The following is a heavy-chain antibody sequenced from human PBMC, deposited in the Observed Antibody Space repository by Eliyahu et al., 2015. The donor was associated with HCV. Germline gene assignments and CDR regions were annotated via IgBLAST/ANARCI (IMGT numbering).Heavy chain of an antibody. CDR2: INSDGRTI. CDR3: TRHDVVTDAFDV. CDR1: GFTFSSYW. J-gene: IGHJ3*01. D-gene: IGHD3-22*01. V-gene: IGHV3-74*01. Sequence: QLVESGGGLVQAGGSLRLSCEASGFTFSSYWMHWVRQAPGKGLVWVSRINSDGRTIDYADSVKGRFTISRDNAKNTLYLQMNSLRVGDTAVYYCTRHDVVTDAFDVWGQGTMVTLSS.